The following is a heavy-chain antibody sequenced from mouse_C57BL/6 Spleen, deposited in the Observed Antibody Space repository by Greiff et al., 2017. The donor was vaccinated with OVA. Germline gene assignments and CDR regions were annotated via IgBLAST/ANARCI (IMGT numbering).Heavy chain of an antibody. D-gene: IGHD3-3*01. CDR3: ARGAGQDDY. Sequence: QVQLQQSGAELVKPGASVKISCKASGYAFSSYWMNWLKQRPGTGLEWIVQIYPGDGDTNYNGKFKGKATLTADKSSSTAYMQLSSLTSEDSAVYFCARGAGQDDYWGQGTTLTVSS. V-gene: IGHV1-80*01. CDR2: IYPGDGDT. J-gene: IGHJ2*01. CDR1: GYAFSSYW.